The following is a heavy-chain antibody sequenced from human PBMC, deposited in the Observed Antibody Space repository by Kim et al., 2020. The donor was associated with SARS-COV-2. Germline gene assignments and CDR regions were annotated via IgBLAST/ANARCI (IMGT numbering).Heavy chain of an antibody. Sequence: SQTLSLTCDISGVSVSSNSAAWNWIRQSPSRGLEWLGRTYYSSKWYNDYAVSVKSRITINPDTSKNQVSLHLNSVTAEDTAIYYCARDPESGMDVWGQGTTVTVSS. CDR3: ARDPESGMDV. V-gene: IGHV6-1*01. CDR1: GVSVSSNSAA. CDR2: TYYSSKWYN. J-gene: IGHJ6*02.